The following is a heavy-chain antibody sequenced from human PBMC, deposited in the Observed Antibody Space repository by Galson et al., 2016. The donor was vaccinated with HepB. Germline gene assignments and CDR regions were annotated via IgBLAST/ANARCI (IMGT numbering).Heavy chain of an antibody. Sequence: SETLSLTCAVSGGSISSRNWWSWVRQPPGKGLEWIGEIYHSGSTNYNPSLKSRVTMSVDKSKNQFSLKLNPVTAADTAVYYCANYMNTDAFHIWGQGTMVTVSS. CDR3: ANYMNTDAFHI. J-gene: IGHJ3*02. CDR2: IYHSGST. D-gene: IGHD5-24*01. CDR1: GGSISSRNW. V-gene: IGHV4-4*02.